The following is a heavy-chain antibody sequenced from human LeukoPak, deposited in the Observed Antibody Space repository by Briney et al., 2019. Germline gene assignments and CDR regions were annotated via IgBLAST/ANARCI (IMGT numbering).Heavy chain of an antibody. V-gene: IGHV3-53*05. D-gene: IGHD3-10*01. CDR3: AKWDGFGSD. Sequence: ETLSLTCTVSGGSISSNIYYWGWIRQPPGKGLEWVSGISNSGNTYYTDSVKGRFTLSSDNSKNTLYQEMNSLRTEDTAVYYCAKWDGFGSDWGQGTLVTVSS. J-gene: IGHJ4*02. CDR2: ISNSGNT. CDR1: GGSISSNIYY.